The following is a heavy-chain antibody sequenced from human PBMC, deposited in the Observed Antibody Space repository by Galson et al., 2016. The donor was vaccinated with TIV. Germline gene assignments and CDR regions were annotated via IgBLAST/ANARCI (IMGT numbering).Heavy chain of an antibody. V-gene: IGHV3-21*01. Sequence: LRLSCAASGFTFSSYSMNWVRQAPGKGLEWVSSISRSSTSIYYADSVKGRFTITRDNAKNSLYLQMNSLRAKDTAVYYCVRGMQLRPYWGQGTLVTVSS. CDR3: VRGMQLRPY. J-gene: IGHJ4*02. CDR1: GFTFSSYS. CDR2: ISRSSTSI. D-gene: IGHD6-13*01.